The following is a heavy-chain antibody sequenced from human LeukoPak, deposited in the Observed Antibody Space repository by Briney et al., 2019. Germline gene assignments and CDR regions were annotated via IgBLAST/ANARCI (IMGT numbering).Heavy chain of an antibody. Sequence: PGGSLRLSCTASGFTVSNNYMSWVRQAPGKGLEWVSVIYSGGSTFYADSVKGRFTISRDNSKSTLYLQMNSLRAEDTAVYYCAKEELVLGTPHFDYWGQGTLVTVSS. J-gene: IGHJ4*02. CDR3: AKEELVLGTPHFDY. CDR2: IYSGGST. V-gene: IGHV3-53*01. CDR1: GFTVSNNY. D-gene: IGHD7-27*01.